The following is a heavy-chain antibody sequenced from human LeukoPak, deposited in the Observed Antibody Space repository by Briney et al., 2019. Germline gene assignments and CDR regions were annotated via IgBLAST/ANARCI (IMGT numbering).Heavy chain of an antibody. D-gene: IGHD3-16*01. CDR3: ARAYMPMAYYFDY. V-gene: IGHV4-30-4*01. CDR2: IYYSGST. CDR1: GGSISSGDYY. J-gene: IGHJ4*02. Sequence: SETLSLTCTISGGSISSGDYYWSWIRQPPGKGLEWIGYIYYSGSTYYNPSLKSRVTISVDTSKNQFSLKLSSVTAADTAVYYCARAYMPMAYYFDYWGQGTLVTVSS.